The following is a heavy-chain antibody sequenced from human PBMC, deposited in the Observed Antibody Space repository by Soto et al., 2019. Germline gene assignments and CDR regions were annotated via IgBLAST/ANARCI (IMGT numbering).Heavy chain of an antibody. CDR1: GYTFSGYS. V-gene: IGHV1-18*04. J-gene: IGHJ6*02. D-gene: IGHD3-3*01. CDR3: AKNADFWSWGMDV. Sequence: GASVKVSCKASGYTFSGYSITWVRQAPGQGLEWMGRISGYNGNTNYARTLRGRLTLTTDTSTSTAYMELRSLTSDDTAVYYCAKNADFWSWGMDVWGQGTTVTVSS. CDR2: ISGYNGNT.